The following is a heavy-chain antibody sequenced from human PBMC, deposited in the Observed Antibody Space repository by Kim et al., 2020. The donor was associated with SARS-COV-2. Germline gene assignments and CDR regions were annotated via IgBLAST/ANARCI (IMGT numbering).Heavy chain of an antibody. CDR3: ARGPSLGYYDSSGYPRTNWFDP. Sequence: ASVKVSCKASGYTFTSYYMHWVRQAPGQGLEWMGIINPSGGSTSYAQKFQGRVTMTRDTSTSTVYMELSSLRSEDTAVYYCARGPSLGYYDSSGYPRTNWFDPWGQGTLVTVSS. D-gene: IGHD3-22*01. CDR2: INPSGGST. J-gene: IGHJ5*02. CDR1: GYTFTSYY. V-gene: IGHV1-46*01.